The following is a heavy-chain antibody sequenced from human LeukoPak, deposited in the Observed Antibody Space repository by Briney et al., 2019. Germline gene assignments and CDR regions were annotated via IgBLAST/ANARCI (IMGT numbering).Heavy chain of an antibody. CDR2: IYYSGST. Sequence: SETLSLTCTVSGGSISSSSYYWGWIRQPPGKGLEWIGSIYYSGSTYYNPSLKSRVTISVDTSKNQFSLKLSSVTAADTAVYYCARDKIDFWSGYYTLLFVYWGQGTLVTVSS. J-gene: IGHJ4*02. CDR3: ARDKIDFWSGYYTLLFVY. CDR1: GGSISSSSYY. V-gene: IGHV4-39*07. D-gene: IGHD3-3*01.